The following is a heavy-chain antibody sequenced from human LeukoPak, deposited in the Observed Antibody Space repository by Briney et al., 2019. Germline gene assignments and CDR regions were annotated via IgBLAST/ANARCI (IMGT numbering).Heavy chain of an antibody. V-gene: IGHV1-2*02. J-gene: IGHJ5*02. Sequence: ASVKVSCKASGYTFTGYYMHWVRQAPGQGLEWMGWINPNSGGTNYAQKFQGRVTMTRGTSISTAYMELSRLRSDDTAVYYCARVDPHCSGGSCYETRFDPWGQGTLVTVSS. D-gene: IGHD2-15*01. CDR2: INPNSGGT. CDR3: ARVDPHCSGGSCYETRFDP. CDR1: GYTFTGYY.